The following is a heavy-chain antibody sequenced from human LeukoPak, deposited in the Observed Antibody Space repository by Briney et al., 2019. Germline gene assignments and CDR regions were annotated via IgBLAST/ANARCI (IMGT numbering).Heavy chain of an antibody. J-gene: IGHJ4*02. CDR2: IYWNDDK. D-gene: IGHD1-26*01. V-gene: IGHV2-5*01. CDR1: GFSLSTSGVG. Sequence: SGPTLVNPTQTLTLTCTFSGFSLSTSGVGVGWIRQPPGKALEWLALIYWNDDKRYSPSLKSRLTITKDTSKNQVVLTMTNMDPVDTATYYCAHRSQVLVGATALYYFDYWGQGTLVTVSS. CDR3: AHRSQVLVGATALYYFDY.